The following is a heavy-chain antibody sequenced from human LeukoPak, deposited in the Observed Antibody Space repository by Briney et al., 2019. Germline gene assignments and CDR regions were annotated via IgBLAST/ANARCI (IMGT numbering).Heavy chain of an antibody. CDR1: GYIFTSYD. J-gene: IGHJ4*02. CDR3: ARDGGQEIAAGDF. V-gene: IGHV1-18*01. D-gene: IGHD6-25*01. CDR2: ICVYNGNT. Sequence: ASVKVSCKASGYIFTSYDISWVRQAPGQGLEWVGWICVYNGNTNYAQKLQGRVTMTTDTSTSTAYMELRSLRSDDTAVYFCARDGGQEIAAGDFWGQGTLVTVSS.